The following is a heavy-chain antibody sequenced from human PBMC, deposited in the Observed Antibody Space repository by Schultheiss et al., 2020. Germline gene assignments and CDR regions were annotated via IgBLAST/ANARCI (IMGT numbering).Heavy chain of an antibody. V-gene: IGHV3-48*04. CDR1: GFTFSSYS. CDR3: ARDMVRGATGNDAFDI. Sequence: GGSLRLSCAASGFTFSSYSMNWVRQAPGKGLEWVSYISSSSSTIYYADSVKGRFTISRDNAKNSLYLQMNSLRAEDTAVYYCARDMVRGATGNDAFDIWGRGTLVTVSS. CDR2: ISSSSSTI. D-gene: IGHD3-10*01. J-gene: IGHJ2*01.